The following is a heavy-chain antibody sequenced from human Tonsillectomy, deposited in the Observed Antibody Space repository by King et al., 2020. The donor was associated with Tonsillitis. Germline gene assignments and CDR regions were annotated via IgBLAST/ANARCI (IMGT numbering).Heavy chain of an antibody. V-gene: IGHV1-24*01. CDR3: TTVAIVGPIGDYYYGMGV. J-gene: IGHJ6*01. D-gene: IGHD2-15*01. Sequence: VQLVQSGAEVKNPGASVKVSCKVSGYTLPESSKHWVRQAPGKGLEWMGGFDPEDGKPVYAQNFKGRVTMTEDTSTDTLYMELSSLTSDDTAVYYCTTVAIVGPIGDYYYGMGVWGQGTTVTVSS. CDR2: FDPEDGKP. CDR1: GYTLPESS.